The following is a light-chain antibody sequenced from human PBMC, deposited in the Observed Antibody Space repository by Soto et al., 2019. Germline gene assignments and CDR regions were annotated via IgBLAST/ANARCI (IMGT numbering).Light chain of an antibody. J-gene: IGKJ3*01. CDR1: ETTALY. V-gene: IGKV1-39*01. CDR3: QQSYNTPFT. CDR2: AAS. Sequence: DIEMTQSPPSLSASVGDRVTITCRASETTALYLNWYQQKPGKAPKLLIRAASRLETGVPARFSGSGSGTAFTLTITALQHEDVATYYCQQSYNTPFTFGPGTTVDV.